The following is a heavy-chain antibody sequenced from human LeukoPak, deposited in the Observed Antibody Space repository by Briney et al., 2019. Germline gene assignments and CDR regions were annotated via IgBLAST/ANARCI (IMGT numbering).Heavy chain of an antibody. CDR1: RGTLSSYA. CDR2: IIPIFGTA. CDR3: ARDRRGRYCSSISCYLGCFDP. J-gene: IGHJ5*02. Sequence: GASVKVSCKASRGTLSSYAISWVRQAPGQGLEWMGGIIPIFGTANYAQKFQGRVKITADESTSTAYMELSSLRSDDTAVYYCARDRRGRYCSSISCYLGCFDPWGQGTLVTVSS. V-gene: IGHV1-69*13. D-gene: IGHD2-2*01.